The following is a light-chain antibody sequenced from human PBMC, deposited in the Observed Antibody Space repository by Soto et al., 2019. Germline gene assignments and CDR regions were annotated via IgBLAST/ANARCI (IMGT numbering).Light chain of an antibody. CDR2: KAS. CDR3: QQRSNWPPIT. J-gene: IGKJ5*01. V-gene: IGKV1-5*03. Sequence: DIQMTQSPSTLSVSVGDRVTITCRASQTISSWLAWYQQKPGKAPKLLIYKASTLKSGVPSRFSGSGSGTEFTLTISSLQPDDFATYYCQQRSNWPPITFGQGTRLEI. CDR1: QTISSW.